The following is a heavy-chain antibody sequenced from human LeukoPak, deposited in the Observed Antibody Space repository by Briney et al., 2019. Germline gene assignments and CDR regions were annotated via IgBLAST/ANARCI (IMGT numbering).Heavy chain of an antibody. CDR1: GFSFSTYS. Sequence: GGSLRLSCAASGFSFSTYSMIWVRQAPGKGLEWVSSVSGTSEYIYYADSVRGRFTISRDNAKNTVYLQMNSLRAEDTAVYYCARCYSSGWYSDYGGQGTLVTVSS. J-gene: IGHJ4*02. D-gene: IGHD6-19*01. CDR3: ARCYSSGWYSDY. V-gene: IGHV3-21*06. CDR2: VSGTSEYI.